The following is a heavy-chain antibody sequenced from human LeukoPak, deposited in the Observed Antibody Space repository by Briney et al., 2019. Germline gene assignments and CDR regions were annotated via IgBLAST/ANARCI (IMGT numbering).Heavy chain of an antibody. CDR2: ISRSSDAI. D-gene: IGHD4-17*01. J-gene: IGHJ4*02. Sequence: GGSLRLSCAASGFNFSAYSMNWVRQAPGKGLEWVSYISRSSDAIYDADSVKGRFTISRDNAKNLLFLQMASLGVEDTALYYCARGDSDHYITLDYWGQGTLVTVSS. CDR1: GFNFSAYS. CDR3: ARGDSDHYITLDY. V-gene: IGHV3-48*01.